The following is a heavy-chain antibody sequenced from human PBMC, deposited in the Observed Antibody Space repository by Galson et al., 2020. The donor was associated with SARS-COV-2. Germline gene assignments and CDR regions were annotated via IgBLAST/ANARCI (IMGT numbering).Heavy chain of an antibody. V-gene: IGHV3-30*03. Sequence: GESLKISCAASGFTFSSYGMHWVRQAPGKGLEWVAVISYDGSNKYYVDSVKGRFTISRDNSKNTLYLQMNSLRAEDTAVYYCASTPKYCTSTSCYHRRFDPWGQGTLVTVSS. D-gene: IGHD2-2*01. CDR2: ISYDGSNK. CDR1: GFTFSSYG. J-gene: IGHJ5*02. CDR3: ASTPKYCTSTSCYHRRFDP.